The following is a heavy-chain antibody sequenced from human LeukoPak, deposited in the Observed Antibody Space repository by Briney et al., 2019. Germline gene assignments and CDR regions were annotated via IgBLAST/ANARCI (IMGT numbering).Heavy chain of an antibody. CDR2: IYYTGNT. D-gene: IGHD3/OR15-3a*01. Sequence: SETLSLTCTVSGGSISTSNSYWGWIRQPPGKGLEWIGSIYYTGNTYYNASLKSRVTISIDTSKNQISLRLTSVTATDTAMYYCARQTGSGLFTLPGGQGTLVTVSS. CDR3: ARQTGSGLFTLP. CDR1: GGSISTSNSY. V-gene: IGHV4-39*01. J-gene: IGHJ4*02.